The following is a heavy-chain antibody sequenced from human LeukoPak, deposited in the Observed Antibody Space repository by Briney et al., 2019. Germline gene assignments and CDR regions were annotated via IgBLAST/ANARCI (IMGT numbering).Heavy chain of an antibody. CDR3: ARHAYRSGWLDF. V-gene: IGHV4-39*01. D-gene: IGHD6-19*01. CDR2: IYNSGGT. Sequence: KPSETLSLTCTVPGCSISSSSYYWGWIRQPPGKGLEWIGTIYNSGGTYYNPSLDSRVTISVDTSKNQFSLRLSSVTAADTAVYYCARHAYRSGWLDFWGQGTLVTVSS. J-gene: IGHJ4*02. CDR1: GCSISSSSYY.